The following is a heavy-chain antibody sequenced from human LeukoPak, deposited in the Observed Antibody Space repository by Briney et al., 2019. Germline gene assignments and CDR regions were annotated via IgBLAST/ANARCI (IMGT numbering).Heavy chain of an antibody. CDR3: ARSAGYYDFWSGYFGLNNWFDP. Sequence: SETLSLTRTVSGGSVSSGSYYWSWIRQPPGKGLEWIGYIYYSGSTNYNPSLKSRVTISVDTSKNQFSLKLSSVTAADTAVYYCARSAGYYDFWSGYFGLNNWFDPWGQGTLVTVSS. V-gene: IGHV4-61*01. D-gene: IGHD3-3*01. J-gene: IGHJ5*02. CDR2: IYYSGST. CDR1: GGSVSSGSYY.